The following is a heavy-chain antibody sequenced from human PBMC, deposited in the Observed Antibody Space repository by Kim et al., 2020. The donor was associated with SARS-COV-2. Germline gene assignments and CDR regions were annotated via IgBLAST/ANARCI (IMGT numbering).Heavy chain of an antibody. J-gene: IGHJ4*02. V-gene: IGHV1-69*01. D-gene: IGHD1-26*01. CDR2: IFGTA. Sequence: IFGTANYAQKFQGRVTITADESTSTAYMELSSLGSEDTAVYYCARFSGGAWGQGTLVTVSS. CDR3: ARFSGGA.